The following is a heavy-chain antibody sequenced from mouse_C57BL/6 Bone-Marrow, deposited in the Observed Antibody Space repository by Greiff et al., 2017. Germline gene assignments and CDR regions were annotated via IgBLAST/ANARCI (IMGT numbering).Heavy chain of an antibody. Sequence: VQLQQSGAELVRPGASVTLSCKASGYTFTDYEMHWVKQTPVHGLEWIGAIDPETGGTAYNQKFKGKAILTADKSSSTAYMELRSLTSEDSVVYYCTRGMVTTKFAYWGQGTLVTVSA. CDR1: GYTFTDYE. J-gene: IGHJ3*01. CDR3: TRGMVTTKFAY. CDR2: IDPETGGT. V-gene: IGHV1-15*01. D-gene: IGHD2-2*01.